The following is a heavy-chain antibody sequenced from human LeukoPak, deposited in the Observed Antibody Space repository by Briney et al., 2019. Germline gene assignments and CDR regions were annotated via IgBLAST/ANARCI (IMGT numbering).Heavy chain of an antibody. Sequence: PGGSLRLSCAASGFTVSSNYMSWVRQAPGKGLKWVSVIYSGGSTYYADSVKGRFTVSRDNSKNTLYLQMNSLRAEDTAVYYCARDTGGYNCLDYWGQGTLVTVSS. V-gene: IGHV3-53*01. CDR2: IYSGGST. J-gene: IGHJ4*02. D-gene: IGHD5-24*01. CDR1: GFTVSSNY. CDR3: ARDTGGYNCLDY.